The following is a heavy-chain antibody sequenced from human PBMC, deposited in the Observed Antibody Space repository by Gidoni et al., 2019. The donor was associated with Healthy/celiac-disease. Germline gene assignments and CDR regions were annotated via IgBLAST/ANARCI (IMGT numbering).Heavy chain of an antibody. Sequence: QVQLQESGPGLVKPSQTLSLTCTVSGGSISSGGYYWSWLRQHPGKGLEWIGYIYYSGSTYYNPSLKSRVTISVDTSKNQFSLKLSSVTAADTAVYYCARGIAAAGYYYYYYMDVWGKGTTVTVSS. CDR1: GGSISSGGYY. CDR2: IYYSGST. CDR3: ARGIAAAGYYYYYYMDV. V-gene: IGHV4-31*03. J-gene: IGHJ6*03. D-gene: IGHD6-13*01.